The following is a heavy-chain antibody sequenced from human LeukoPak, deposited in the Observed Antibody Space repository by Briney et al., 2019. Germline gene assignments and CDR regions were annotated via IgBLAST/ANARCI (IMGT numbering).Heavy chain of an antibody. J-gene: IGHJ4*02. CDR3: ARATGDQNIDY. V-gene: IGHV1-69*04. D-gene: IGHD3-16*01. Sequence: EASVKVSCKASGGTFSSYAISWVRQAPGQGLEWMGRIIPILGIANYAQKFQGRVTITADKSTSTAYMELSSLRSEDTAVYYCARATGDQNIDYWGQGTLVTVSS. CDR1: GGTFSSYA. CDR2: IIPILGIA.